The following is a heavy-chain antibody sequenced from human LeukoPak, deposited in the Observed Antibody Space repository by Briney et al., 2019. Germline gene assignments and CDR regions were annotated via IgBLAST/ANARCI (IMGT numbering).Heavy chain of an antibody. CDR3: SRTYSGSYSDY. V-gene: IGHV3-73*01. CDR2: IRSKTNNYAT. Sequence: GGSLRLSCAASGFTFSGSAMHWVRQAPGKGLEWVGRIRSKTNNYATAYAASVKGRFTISRDESKNTAYLQMNSLKTEDTAVYYCSRTYSGSYSDYWGQGTLVTVSS. D-gene: IGHD1-26*01. J-gene: IGHJ4*02. CDR1: GFTFSGSA.